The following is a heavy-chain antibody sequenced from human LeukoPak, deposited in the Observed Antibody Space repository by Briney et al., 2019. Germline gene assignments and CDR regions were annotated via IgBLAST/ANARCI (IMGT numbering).Heavy chain of an antibody. V-gene: IGHV1-69*06. CDR3: ARVDTAMAYNWFDS. CDR1: GGTFSSYA. D-gene: IGHD5-18*01. J-gene: IGHJ5*01. CDR2: IIPIFGTA. Sequence: GASVKVSCKASGGTFSSYAISWVRQAPGQGLEWMGGIIPIFGTANYAQKLQGRVTITADKSTSTAYMELSSLRSEDTAVYYCARVDTAMAYNWFDSWGQGTLVTVSS.